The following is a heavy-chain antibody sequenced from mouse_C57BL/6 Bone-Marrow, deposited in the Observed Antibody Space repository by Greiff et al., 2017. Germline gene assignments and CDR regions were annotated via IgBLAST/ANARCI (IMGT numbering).Heavy chain of an antibody. V-gene: IGHV1-7*01. CDR3: ARPAWFAY. CDR2: INPSSGYT. J-gene: IGHJ3*01. Sequence: QVRLQQSGAELAKPCASVKLSCKVSGYTFTSYWMYWVKQRPGQGLEWIGYINPSSGYTKYNQKFKDKATLTADKSSSTAYMQLSSLTYEDSTVYYCARPAWFAYWGQGTLVTVSA. CDR1: GYTFTSYW.